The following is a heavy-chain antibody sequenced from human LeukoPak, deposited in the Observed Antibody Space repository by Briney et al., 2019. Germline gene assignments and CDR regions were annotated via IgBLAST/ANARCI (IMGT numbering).Heavy chain of an antibody. CDR3: ARGLRYCSSTSCYTPYDAFDI. J-gene: IGHJ3*02. CDR2: ISSSGSTI. CDR1: GFTFSDYY. V-gene: IGHV3-11*01. Sequence: GGSLRLSCAASGFTFSDYYMSWIRQAPGKGLEWVSYISSSGSTIYYADSVKGRFTISRDNAKNSLYLQMNSLRAEDTAVYYCARGLRYCSSTSCYTPYDAFDIWGQGTMVTVSS. D-gene: IGHD2-2*02.